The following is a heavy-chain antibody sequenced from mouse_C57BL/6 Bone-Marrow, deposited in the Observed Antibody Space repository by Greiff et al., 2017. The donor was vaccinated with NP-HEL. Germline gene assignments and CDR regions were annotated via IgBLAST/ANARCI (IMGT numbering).Heavy chain of an antibody. Sequence: VQLQESGAELVKPGASVKLSCKASGYTFTSYWMHWVKQRPGQGLEWIGMIHPNSGSTNYNEKFKSKATLTVDKSSSTAYMQLSSLTSEDSAVYYCARLVVTTFPYLYYWGQGTTLTVSS. J-gene: IGHJ2*01. CDR3: ARLVVTTFPYLYY. CDR2: IHPNSGST. CDR1: GYTFTSYW. V-gene: IGHV1-64*01. D-gene: IGHD2-2*01.